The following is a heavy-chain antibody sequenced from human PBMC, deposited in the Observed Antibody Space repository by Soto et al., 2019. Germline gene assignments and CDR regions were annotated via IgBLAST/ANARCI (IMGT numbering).Heavy chain of an antibody. Sequence: PSETLSLTCAVYGGSFSGYYWSWIRQPPGKGLEWIGEINHSGRTNYNPSLKSRVTISVDTFKNQFSLKLSSVTAADTAVYYCARGKIFGVVIITGPPFDPWGQGTLVTVSS. CDR1: GGSFSGYY. CDR2: INHSGRT. D-gene: IGHD3-3*01. CDR3: ARGKIFGVVIITGPPFDP. J-gene: IGHJ5*02. V-gene: IGHV4-34*01.